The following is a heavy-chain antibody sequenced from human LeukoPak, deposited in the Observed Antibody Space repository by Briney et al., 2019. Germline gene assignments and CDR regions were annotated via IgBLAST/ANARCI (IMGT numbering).Heavy chain of an antibody. CDR1: GFIFSSYG. J-gene: IGHJ4*02. CDR2: IRYDGSHK. CDR3: AKDYSSSFDY. D-gene: IGHD6-13*01. V-gene: IGHV3-30*02. Sequence: GGSLRLSCAVSGFIFSSYGMNWVRQAPGKGLEWVAFIRYDGSHKNYADSVKGRFTISRDNSQNTLYLQMNSLRAEDTAVYYCAKDYSSSFDYWGQETLVTVSS.